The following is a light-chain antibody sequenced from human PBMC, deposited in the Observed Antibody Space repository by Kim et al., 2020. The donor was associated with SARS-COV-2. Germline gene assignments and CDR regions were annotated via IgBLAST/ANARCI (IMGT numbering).Light chain of an antibody. Sequence: LSPGERATLSCRASQSVSSYLAWYQQKPGQAPRLLIYDASNRATGIPARFNGSGSGTDFTLTISSLEPEDFAVYYCQQRSNWPITFGQGTRLEIK. CDR3: QQRSNWPIT. CDR2: DAS. CDR1: QSVSSY. J-gene: IGKJ5*01. V-gene: IGKV3-11*01.